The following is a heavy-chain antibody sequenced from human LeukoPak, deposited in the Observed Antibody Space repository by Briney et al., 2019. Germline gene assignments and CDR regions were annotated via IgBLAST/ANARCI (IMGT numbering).Heavy chain of an antibody. CDR1: GFTFGDYA. Sequence: GGSLRLSCTASGFTFGDYAMSWVRQAPGKGLEWVGFIRSKAYGGTTEYAASVKGRFTISRDDSKSIAYLQMNSLKTEDTAVYYCTRGAAARPGYYYYYYMDVWGKGTTVTVSS. J-gene: IGHJ6*03. CDR3: TRGAAARPGYYYYYYMDV. V-gene: IGHV3-49*04. D-gene: IGHD6-6*01. CDR2: IRSKAYGGTT.